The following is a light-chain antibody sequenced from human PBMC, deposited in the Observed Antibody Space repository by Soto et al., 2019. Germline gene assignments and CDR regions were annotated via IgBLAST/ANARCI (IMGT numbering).Light chain of an antibody. Sequence: EIVMTQSPATLSVSPGERATLSCRASQSISSELAWYQQKPGQPPRLLIYGASTRATGVPARFTGSGSGSDFTLTISGLQSEDFAVYYCQQRSDWPPWPFGQGTKVEIK. CDR2: GAS. CDR3: QQRSDWPPWP. V-gene: IGKV3-15*01. CDR1: QSISSE. J-gene: IGKJ1*01.